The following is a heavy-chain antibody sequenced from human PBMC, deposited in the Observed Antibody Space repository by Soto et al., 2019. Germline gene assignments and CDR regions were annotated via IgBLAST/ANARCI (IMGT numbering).Heavy chain of an antibody. V-gene: IGHV4-38-2*02. Sequence: SETLSLTSSVSGFFIGSGNDCGWVRKPPGKGLEWIGRIFHGGNTYYNPSLKSRVTISVDMYKNQFSLNMNSVTDADTDVYYCARARWYDAFDVWGQGTVVTVSS. CDR2: IFHGGNT. D-gene: IGHD2-15*01. CDR1: GFFIGSGND. CDR3: ARARWYDAFDV. J-gene: IGHJ3*01.